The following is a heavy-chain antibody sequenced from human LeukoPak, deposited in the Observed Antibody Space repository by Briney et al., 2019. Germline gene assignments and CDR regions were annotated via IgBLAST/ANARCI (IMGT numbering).Heavy chain of an antibody. Sequence: GGSLRLSCAASGFAFCSCSMNWVPEATGEGLEWVSSMSSSSSYIYYADSVKGRFTISRDNAKNSLYLQMNSLRAEDTAVYYCTRDMDLDIVVVVAATALDYWGQGTRVTVSS. J-gene: IGHJ4*02. CDR1: GFAFCSCS. CDR2: MSSSSSYI. D-gene: IGHD2-15*01. CDR3: TRDMDLDIVVVVAATALDY. V-gene: IGHV3-21*01.